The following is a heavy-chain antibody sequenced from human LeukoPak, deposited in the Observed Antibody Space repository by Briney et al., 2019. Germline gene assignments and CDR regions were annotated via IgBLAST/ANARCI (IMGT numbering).Heavy chain of an antibody. CDR3: AKDRSSTLWYFYY. J-gene: IGHJ4*02. Sequence: GGSLRLSCAASGFTFSSYWMHWVRQAPGKGLVWVSHIKTDGSSTNYAESVKGRFTISRDNAKNTVYLQMNSLRAEDTAIYYCAKDRSSTLWYFYYWGQGAQVTVSS. D-gene: IGHD2-2*01. V-gene: IGHV3-74*01. CDR2: IKTDGSST. CDR1: GFTFSSYW.